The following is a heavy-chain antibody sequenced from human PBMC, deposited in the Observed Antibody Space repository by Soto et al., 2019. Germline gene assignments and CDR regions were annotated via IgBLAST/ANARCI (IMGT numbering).Heavy chain of an antibody. CDR1: GGPITSGGYS. CDR2: IYHSGGT. Sequence: KTSETLSLTCAVSGGPITSGGYSWSWIRQPPGKGLEWIGYIYHSGGTYYNPSLKSRVTLSIDRTKKQFSLKLKSVTAADTAVYFCARTMTTSGWFDPWGQGTLVTVSS. CDR3: ARTMTTSGWFDP. V-gene: IGHV4-30-2*01. J-gene: IGHJ5*02. D-gene: IGHD4-17*01.